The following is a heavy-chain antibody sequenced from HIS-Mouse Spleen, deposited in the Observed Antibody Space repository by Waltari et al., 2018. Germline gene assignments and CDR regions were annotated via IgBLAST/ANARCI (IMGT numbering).Heavy chain of an antibody. CDR3: ARIAEGYTSGWYAFDY. CDR2: IDWDEAK. V-gene: IGHV2-70*15. CDR1: GFSLSTSGMC. D-gene: IGHD6-19*01. Sequence: QVTLRESGPALVKPTQTLTLTCTFSGFSLSTSGMCVSWIRQPPGKALEWLARIDWDEAKYYSTTLKTRLTISKETSKNQVVLTMTNMDPVDTATYYCARIAEGYTSGWYAFDYWGQGTLVTVSS. J-gene: IGHJ4*02.